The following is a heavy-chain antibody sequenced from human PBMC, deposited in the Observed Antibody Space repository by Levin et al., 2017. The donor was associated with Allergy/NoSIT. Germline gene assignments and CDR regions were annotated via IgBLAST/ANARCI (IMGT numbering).Heavy chain of an antibody. CDR2: IIPIYGTA. Sequence: PGASVKVSCKASGGTFSTYALSWVRQAPGQGLEGRGGIIPIYGTANYADTFQGKVTITADEYTSTVYMELSSLRSEDTAVYYCARRGFDSWSGARSKYYYYDMDVWGQGTTVTVSS. D-gene: IGHD3-3*01. CDR3: ARRGFDSWSGARSKYYYYDMDV. V-gene: IGHV1-69*13. J-gene: IGHJ6*02. CDR1: GGTFSTYA.